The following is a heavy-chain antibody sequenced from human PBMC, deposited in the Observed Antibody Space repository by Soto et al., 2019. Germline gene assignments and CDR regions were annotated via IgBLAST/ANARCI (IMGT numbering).Heavy chain of an antibody. Sequence: QVQLVQSGGGVVQPGTSLRLSCAASGFIFSDYVMYWFRQTPGKGLEWMAVISYDGTHKDYANSVKGRFFISRDDSINTFQLHMSSLRLEYLVIYYCMIDNTVLYQGACDVWGRGTLLAFSS. D-gene: IGHD2-2*02. CDR1: GFIFSDYV. V-gene: IGHV3-30*04. J-gene: IGHJ3*01. CDR2: ISYDGTHK. CDR3: MIDNTVLYQGACDV.